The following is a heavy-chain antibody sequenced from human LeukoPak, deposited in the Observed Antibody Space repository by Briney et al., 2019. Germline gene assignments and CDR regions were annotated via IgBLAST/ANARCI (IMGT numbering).Heavy chain of an antibody. CDR3: AKITQYYYDSSGYYPN. D-gene: IGHD3-22*01. J-gene: IGHJ4*02. CDR2: ISGRGDRT. Sequence: GGSLRLSCAASGFTFSSHALSWVRQAPGKGLEWVSGISGRGDRTYYKDSVKGRFTVSRDNSMNTLYLQMNSLRAEDTAVYSCAKITQYYYDSSGYYPNWGLGTLVTVSS. V-gene: IGHV3-23*01. CDR1: GFTFSSHA.